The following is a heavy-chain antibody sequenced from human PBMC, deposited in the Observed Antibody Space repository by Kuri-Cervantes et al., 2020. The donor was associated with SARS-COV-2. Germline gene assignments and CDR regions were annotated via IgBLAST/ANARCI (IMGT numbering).Heavy chain of an antibody. CDR2: ISYDGSNK. CDR3: ARDLALNYYGSGRFGY. D-gene: IGHD3-10*01. Sequence: GGSLRLSCAASGFTFSSYAMHWVRQAPGKGLEWVAVISYDGSNKYYADSVKGRFTISRDNSKNTLYLQMNSLRDEDTAVYYCARDLALNYYGSGRFGYWGQGTLVTVSS. CDR1: GFTFSSYA. V-gene: IGHV3-30*07. J-gene: IGHJ4*02.